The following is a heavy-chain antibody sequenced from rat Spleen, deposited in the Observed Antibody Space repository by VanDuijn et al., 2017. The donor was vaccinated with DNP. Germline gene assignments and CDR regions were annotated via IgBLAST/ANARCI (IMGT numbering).Heavy chain of an antibody. J-gene: IGHJ4*01. V-gene: IGHV5-27*01. CDR2: INTDGGST. CDR3: AKDGRAMDA. CDR1: GFTFSDYY. Sequence: EVQLVESGGGLVQPGRSLKLSCAASGFTFSDYYMAWVRQAPTKGLEWVAYINTDGGSTYYRDSVKGRFTISRDNAKSTLYLQMESLRSEDTATYYCAKDGRAMDAWGQGTSVTVSS.